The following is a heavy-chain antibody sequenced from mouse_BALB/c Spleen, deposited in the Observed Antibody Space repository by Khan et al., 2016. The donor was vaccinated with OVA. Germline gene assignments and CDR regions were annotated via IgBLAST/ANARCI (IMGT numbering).Heavy chain of an antibody. Sequence: EVQLQESGPDLVKPSQSLTLSCTVSGSSIPSYYVCCWIRKFPESILEFMGFISSSGYTSYNPSFKSRITLTRDKSKNPFYLQLNSVTTEDTATNYCARDGKGYFDVWGEGTTVTVSS. CDR3: ARDGKGYFDV. V-gene: IGHV3-2*02. CDR2: ISSSGYT. J-gene: IGHJ1*01. D-gene: IGHD2-3*01. CDR1: GSSIPSYYV.